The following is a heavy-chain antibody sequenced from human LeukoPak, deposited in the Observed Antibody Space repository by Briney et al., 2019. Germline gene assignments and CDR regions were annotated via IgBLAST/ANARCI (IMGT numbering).Heavy chain of an antibody. CDR1: GFTFSSYG. V-gene: IGHV3-30*18. CDR2: ISYDGSNK. Sequence: GRSLRLSCAASGFTFSSYGMHWVRQAPGKGLEWVAVISYDGSNKYCADSVKGRFTISRDNSKNTLYLQMNSLRAEDTAVYYCAKDRRPEGYFFDYWGQGTLVTVSS. D-gene: IGHD2-15*01. J-gene: IGHJ4*02. CDR3: AKDRRPEGYFFDY.